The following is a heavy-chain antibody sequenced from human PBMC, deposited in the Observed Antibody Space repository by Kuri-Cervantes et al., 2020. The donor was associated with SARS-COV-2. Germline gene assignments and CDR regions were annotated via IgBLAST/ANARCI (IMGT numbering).Heavy chain of an antibody. CDR2: IYAGVGT. Sequence: GGSLRLSCAASGFTVTGNYMNWVRQAPGKGLEWVSPIYAGVGTSYAKSVKGRFSTSRDNAKNSLYLQMNSLGAEDTAVYYCARGADSSSSHYYYYYMDVWGKGTAVTVSS. D-gene: IGHD6-6*01. CDR3: ARGADSSSSHYYYYYMDV. CDR1: GFTVTGNY. J-gene: IGHJ6*03. V-gene: IGHV3-66*01.